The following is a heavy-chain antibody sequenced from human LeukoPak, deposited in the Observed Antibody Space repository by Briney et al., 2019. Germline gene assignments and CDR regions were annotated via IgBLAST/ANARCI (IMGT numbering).Heavy chain of an antibody. D-gene: IGHD3-9*01. CDR2: INPNSGGT. Sequence: ASVKVSCKASGYTFTGYYMHWVRQAPGQGLEWMGWINPNSGGTNYAQKFQGRVTMTRDTSISTAYMELSRLRSDDTAVYYCARDRLRYFDWLLSRREWWFDPWGQGTLVTVSS. CDR1: GYTFTGYY. J-gene: IGHJ5*02. V-gene: IGHV1-2*02. CDR3: ARDRLRYFDWLLSRREWWFDP.